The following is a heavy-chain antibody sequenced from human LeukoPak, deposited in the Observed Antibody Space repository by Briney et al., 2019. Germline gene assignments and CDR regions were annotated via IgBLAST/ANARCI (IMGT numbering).Heavy chain of an antibody. V-gene: IGHV3-30*04. CDR3: ARPSPPGDGYNPCDY. CDR1: GFNFHNFA. CDR2: ISNDERNK. J-gene: IGHJ4*02. Sequence: SGGSLRLSCEASGFNFHNFAMHWVRKAPGKGLEWVAVISNDERNKYYTDSVKGRFTISRDNSKNTEYLQMNSLRPEDTAMYYCARPSPPGDGYNPCDYWGPGALVIVSS. D-gene: IGHD5-24*01.